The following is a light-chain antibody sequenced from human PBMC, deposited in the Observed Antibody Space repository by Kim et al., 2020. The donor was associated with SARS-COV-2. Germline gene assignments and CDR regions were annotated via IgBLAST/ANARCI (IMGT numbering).Light chain of an antibody. CDR3: QACDSTTAI. V-gene: IGLV3-1*01. CDR1: SLVDMY. CDR2: HGD. J-gene: IGLJ2*01. Sequence: SVSPGKTVRNSCFGKSLVDMYAFWHPWKSGQPPVLFIYHGDHRPSGIPARCSGALSGNSATLTIRGNHPMDEADYYCQACDSTTAIFGGGTQLTVL.